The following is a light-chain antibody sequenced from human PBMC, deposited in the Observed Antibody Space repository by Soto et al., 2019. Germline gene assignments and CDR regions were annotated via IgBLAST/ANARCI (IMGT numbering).Light chain of an antibody. Sequence: DIQMTQSPSSLSASVGDRVTITCRASQSISSYLNWYQQKPGTAPKVLIYHASNLQSGVPSRFSGSGSGTEFTLTISSLQPDDFATYYCQHYNSYSEAFGQGTKGDIK. V-gene: IGKV1-5*01. CDR3: QHYNSYSEA. CDR1: QSISSY. CDR2: HAS. J-gene: IGKJ1*01.